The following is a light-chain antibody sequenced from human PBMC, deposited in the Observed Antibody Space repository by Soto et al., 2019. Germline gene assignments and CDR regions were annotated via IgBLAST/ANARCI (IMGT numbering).Light chain of an antibody. J-gene: IGLJ2*01. CDR1: SGHSNYA. V-gene: IGLV4-69*01. Sequence: QLVLTQSPSASASLGASVKLTCTLSSGHSNYAIAWHQQQPEKGPRYLMSLNSDGSHSKGDGIPERFSGSSSGAERYLTISSLQSEDEADYYCQTWGTGIVFGGGTKVTVL. CDR3: QTWGTGIV. CDR2: LNSDGSH.